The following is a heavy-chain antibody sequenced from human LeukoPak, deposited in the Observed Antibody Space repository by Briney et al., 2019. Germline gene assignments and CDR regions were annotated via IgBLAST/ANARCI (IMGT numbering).Heavy chain of an antibody. CDR2: INPNSGGT. V-gene: IGHV1-2*02. CDR3: ARGGSTDSIHSCGGNCYFLDY. CDR1: GYTFTSNH. Sequence: ASVNVSCKASGYTFTSNHMHWVRQAPGQALEWMGWINPNSGGTNYAQKFQGRVIMTRDTSISTAYMELRRLGSDDTAVYYCARGGSTDSIHSCGGNCYFLDYWGQGTLVTVSS. D-gene: IGHD2-21*02. J-gene: IGHJ4*02.